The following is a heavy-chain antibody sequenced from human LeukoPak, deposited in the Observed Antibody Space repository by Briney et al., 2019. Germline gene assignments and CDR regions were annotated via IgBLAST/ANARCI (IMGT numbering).Heavy chain of an antibody. CDR1: GFTFSSYG. V-gene: IGHV3-30*02. CDR2: IRYDGSNK. CDR3: AKDKPSGSYYGYFDY. Sequence: PGGSLRLSCAASGFTFSSYGMHWVRQAPGKGLEWVAFIRYDGSNKYYADSVKGRFTISRDNSKNTLYLQMNSLRAEDTAVYYCAKDKPSGSYYGYFDYWGQGTLVTVSS. D-gene: IGHD1-26*01. J-gene: IGHJ4*02.